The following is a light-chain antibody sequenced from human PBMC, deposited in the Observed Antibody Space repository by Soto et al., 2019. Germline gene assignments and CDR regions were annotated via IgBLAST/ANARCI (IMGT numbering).Light chain of an antibody. CDR1: QSVSSN. J-gene: IGKJ1*01. V-gene: IGKV3-15*01. CDR2: GAS. CDR3: QQYNNWPRT. Sequence: EIVMTQYPATLSVSPGERATLSCRASQSVSSNLARYQQKPGQAPRLLIYGASTRATGIQAKFSGSGFGTEFTLTISSLQSEDFAVYYCQQYNNWPRTFGQGTKVEI.